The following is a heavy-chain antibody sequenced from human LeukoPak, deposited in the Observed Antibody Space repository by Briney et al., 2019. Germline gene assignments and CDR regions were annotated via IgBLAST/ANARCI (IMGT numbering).Heavy chain of an antibody. D-gene: IGHD1-14*01. CDR2: IYYSGTT. J-gene: IGHJ3*02. V-gene: IGHV4-39*01. CDR3: ARHEWGITNAFDI. Sequence: SETLSLTCTVSGGSFSSSDYYWGWIRQPPGKGLEWIGSIYYSGTTYYNPSLKRRVTISVDTSKNQFSLKLRSVTASDTAVYYCARHEWGITNAFDIWGQGTMDTVSS. CDR1: GGSFSSSDYY.